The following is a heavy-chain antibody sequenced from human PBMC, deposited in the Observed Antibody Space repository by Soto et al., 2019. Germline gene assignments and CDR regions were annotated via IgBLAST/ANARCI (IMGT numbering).Heavy chain of an antibody. CDR2: ISGSGGST. Sequence: EVQLLESGGGLVQPGGSLRLSCAASGFTFSSYAMSWVRQAPGKGLEWVSAISGSGGSTYYADSVKGRFTISRDNSNNTLYLQMNSLRAEDTAVYYCAKRGGYFDWLFAYWGQGTLVTVSS. CDR3: AKRGGYFDWLFAY. J-gene: IGHJ4*02. V-gene: IGHV3-23*01. CDR1: GFTFSSYA. D-gene: IGHD3-9*01.